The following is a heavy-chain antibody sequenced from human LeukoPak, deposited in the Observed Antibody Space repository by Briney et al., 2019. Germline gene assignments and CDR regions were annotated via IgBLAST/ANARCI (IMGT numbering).Heavy chain of an antibody. CDR2: ISSNGGST. CDR3: VKARGIQLWLPGDY. J-gene: IGHJ4*02. V-gene: IGHV3-64D*09. CDR1: GFTFSRYA. D-gene: IGHD5-18*01. Sequence: PGGSLRLSCSASGFTFSRYAMHWVRQAPGKGLEYVSAISSNGGSTYYGDSVKGRFTISRDNSKNTLYLQMSSLRAEDTAVYYCVKARGIQLWLPGDYWGQGTPVTVSS.